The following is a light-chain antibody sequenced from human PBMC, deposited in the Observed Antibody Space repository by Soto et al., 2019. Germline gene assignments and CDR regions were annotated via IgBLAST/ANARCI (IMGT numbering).Light chain of an antibody. J-gene: IGKJ1*01. CDR3: LHTLSFPRT. Sequence: DIQMTQSPSSVSASVGDRVTITCRASQGIGDRLAWYQQRPGKVPQLVVYFASTLPSGVPSRFSASGSGAEFILTINPLQDEDFETYYCLHTLSFPRTLGQGTKADIK. CDR1: QGIGDR. CDR2: FAS. V-gene: IGKV1-12*01.